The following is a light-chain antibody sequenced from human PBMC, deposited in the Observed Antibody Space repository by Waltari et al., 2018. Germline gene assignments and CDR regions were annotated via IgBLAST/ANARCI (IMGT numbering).Light chain of an antibody. V-gene: IGKV1-39*01. J-gene: IGKJ2*01. CDR1: QSIRKY. CDR3: QQSYSIPYT. Sequence: DIQMTQSPSSLSASIGDRVTITCRASQSIRKYVNWYQQKPGNAPHLLIYTASNLQRGVPSRFSGSGSGTDFTLTISSLQPEDFATYFCQQSYSIPYTCGQGTKLEI. CDR2: TAS.